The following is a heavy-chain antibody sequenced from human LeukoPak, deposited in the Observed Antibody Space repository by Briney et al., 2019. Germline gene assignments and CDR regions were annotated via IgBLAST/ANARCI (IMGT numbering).Heavy chain of an antibody. V-gene: IGHV4-38-2*02. Sequence: SETLSLTCTVSGYSISSGYYWGWIRQPPGKGLEWVGSIYHSGSTYYNPSLKSRVTISVDTSKNQFSLKLSSVTAADTAVYYCARGEDDILTGYYSVPYWGQGTLVTVSS. D-gene: IGHD3-9*01. CDR3: ARGEDDILTGYYSVPY. J-gene: IGHJ4*02. CDR1: GYSISSGYY. CDR2: IYHSGST.